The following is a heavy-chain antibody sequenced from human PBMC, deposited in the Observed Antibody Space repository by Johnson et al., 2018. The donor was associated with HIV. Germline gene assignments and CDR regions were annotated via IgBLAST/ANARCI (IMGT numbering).Heavy chain of an antibody. CDR2: IYSGGST. CDR3: ARDAGSSSSWGAFDI. D-gene: IGHD6-6*01. V-gene: IGHV3-66*02. Sequence: EVQLVESGGGLVQPGGSLRLSCAASGFTVSSNYMSWVRQAPGKGLEWVSVIYSGGSTYYADSVKGRFTISRDNSKNTVYLQMNSLRAEDTAVYYCARDAGSSSSWGAFDIWGQGTMVTVSS. CDR1: GFTVSSNY. J-gene: IGHJ3*02.